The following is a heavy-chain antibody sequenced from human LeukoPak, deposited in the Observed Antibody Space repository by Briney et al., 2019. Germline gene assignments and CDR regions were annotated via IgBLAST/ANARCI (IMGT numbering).Heavy chain of an antibody. CDR1: GYTFTTYY. CDR2: INPSGGST. D-gene: IGHD5-24*01. J-gene: IGHJ4*02. Sequence: ASVKVSCKASGYTFTTYYMHLVRQAPGQGLQWMGIINPSGGSTSYAQKFQGRVTMTRDTSTSTVYMELSSLRSDDTAIYYCARSVKMPTIVHWGQGTLVTASS. V-gene: IGHV1-46*03. CDR3: ARSVKMPTIVH.